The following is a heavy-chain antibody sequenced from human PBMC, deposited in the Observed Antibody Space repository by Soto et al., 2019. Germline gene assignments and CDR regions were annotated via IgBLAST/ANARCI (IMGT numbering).Heavy chain of an antibody. CDR3: AADATAWQQMVPSDY. D-gene: IGHD2-8*01. CDR1: GFTFTSSA. Sequence: SVKVSCKASGFTFTSSAFQWVRQARGQRLGWIGWIAVGSGYTNYAQRFQDRVTLTRDMSTATTYMELSRLTSEDTAIYYCAADATAWQQMVPSDYWGQGTLVTAPQ. V-gene: IGHV1-58*01. J-gene: IGHJ4*02. CDR2: IAVGSGYT.